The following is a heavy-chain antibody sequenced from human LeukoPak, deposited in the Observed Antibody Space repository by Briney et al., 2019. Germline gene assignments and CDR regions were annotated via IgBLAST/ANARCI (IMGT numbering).Heavy chain of an antibody. CDR1: GYTFTGYY. D-gene: IGHD4-17*01. CDR3: ARDRYGDIPFDY. V-gene: IGHV1-2*02. Sequence: GASVKVSCKASGYTFTGYYMHWVRQAPGQGLEWMGWINPNSGGTNYAQKFQGRATMTRDTSISTAYMELSRLRSDDTAVYYCARDRYGDIPFDYWGQGTLATVSS. J-gene: IGHJ4*02. CDR2: INPNSGGT.